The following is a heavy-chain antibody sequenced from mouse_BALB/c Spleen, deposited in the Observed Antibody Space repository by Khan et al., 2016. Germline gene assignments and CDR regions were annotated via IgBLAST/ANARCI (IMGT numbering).Heavy chain of an antibody. CDR1: GYTFSNYW. V-gene: IGHV1-9*01. CDR3: ARAWYSMDY. CDR2: ILPGSGYS. J-gene: IGHJ4*01. Sequence: QVQLKQSGAELMKPGASVKISCKATGYTFSNYWIEWVKQRPGHGLEWIGDILPGSGYSNSNENFKGKATFTADASSNTAYMQRISLTSEDSAVYFCARAWYSMDYWSQGTSVTVSS.